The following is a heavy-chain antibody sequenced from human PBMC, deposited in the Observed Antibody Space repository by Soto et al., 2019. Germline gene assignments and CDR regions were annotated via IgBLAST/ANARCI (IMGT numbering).Heavy chain of an antibody. D-gene: IGHD2-15*01. V-gene: IGHV3-30-3*01. CDR2: ISYDGSNK. CDR1: GFTFSSYA. J-gene: IGHJ6*02. Sequence: GGSLRLSCAASGFTFSSYAMHWVRKAPGKGLEWVAVISYDGSNKYYADSVKGRFTISRDNSKNTLYLHMNSLRAEDTAVYYCARDLVGYCSGGSCYPYLFYGMDVWGQGTSVTVSS. CDR3: ARDLVGYCSGGSCYPYLFYGMDV.